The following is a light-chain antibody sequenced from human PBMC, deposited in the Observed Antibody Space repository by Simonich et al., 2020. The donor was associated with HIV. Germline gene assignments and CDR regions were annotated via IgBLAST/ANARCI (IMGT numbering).Light chain of an antibody. CDR3: SSYTSSSTVV. CDR2: DVR. Sequence: QSALTQPASVSGSPGQSITISCTGTSSDVGGYNYVSWYQQHPGQAPKITIYDVRKRPSGVSNRFSCSKSGNTASLTISGLQAEDEADYYGSSYTSSSTVVFGGGTKLTVL. CDR1: SSDVGGYNY. V-gene: IGLV2-14*01. J-gene: IGLJ2*01.